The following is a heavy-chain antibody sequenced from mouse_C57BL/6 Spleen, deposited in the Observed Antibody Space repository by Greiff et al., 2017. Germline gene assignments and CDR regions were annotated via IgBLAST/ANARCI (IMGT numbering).Heavy chain of an antibody. V-gene: IGHV5-4*03. CDR1: GFTFSSYA. D-gene: IGHD1-1*01. Sequence: EVKLVESGGGLVKPGGSLKLSCAASGFTFSSYAMSWVRQTPEKRLEWVATISDGGSYTYYPDNVKGRFTISRDTAKNNLYLQMSHLTSEDTAMNYCGRGGSSRLWYCDVWGTGTTVTVSS. CDR3: GRGGSSRLWYCDV. J-gene: IGHJ1*03. CDR2: ISDGGSYT.